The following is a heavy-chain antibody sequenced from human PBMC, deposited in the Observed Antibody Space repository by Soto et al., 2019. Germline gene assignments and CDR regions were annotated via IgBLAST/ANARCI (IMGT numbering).Heavy chain of an antibody. V-gene: IGHV4-30-4*01. D-gene: IGHD1-26*01. J-gene: IGHJ4*02. Sequence: PSETLSLTCTVSGGSISSGDYYWSWIRQPPGKGLEWIGYIYYSGSTYYNPSLKSRVTISVDTSKNQFSLKLSSVTAADTAVYYCARETHAEDNGNPDYWGQGTLVTVSS. CDR1: GGSISSGDYY. CDR2: IYYSGST. CDR3: ARETHAEDNGNPDY.